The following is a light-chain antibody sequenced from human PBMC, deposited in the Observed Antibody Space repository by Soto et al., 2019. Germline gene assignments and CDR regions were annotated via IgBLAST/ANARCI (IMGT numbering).Light chain of an antibody. J-gene: IGKJ2*01. CDR1: QGIGSW. Sequence: DIQMTQSPSSVSASVGDRVTITCRASQGIGSWLAWYQQKPGKAPKLLIYAASSLHSGVPSRFSGSGSGTHFTLTIRNLQPEDFATYYCQQVDSFPYTFGQGTKLEIK. CDR3: QQVDSFPYT. CDR2: AAS. V-gene: IGKV1-12*02.